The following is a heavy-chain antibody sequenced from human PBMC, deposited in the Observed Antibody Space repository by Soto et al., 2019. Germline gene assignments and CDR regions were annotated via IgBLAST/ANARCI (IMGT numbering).Heavy chain of an antibody. CDR1: GYSFTSYW. J-gene: IGHJ6*02. D-gene: IGHD3-3*01. Sequence: PGQSLKISCKGLGYSFTSYWRGWVLQMTRKPLEWMGIIDPGDSDTRYSPSFQGQVTISADKSISTAYLQWSSLKASDTAMYYCAREGYGFWRSSPYGMDVWGQGSTVTVS. CDR2: IDPGDSDT. V-gene: IGHV5-51*01. CDR3: AREGYGFWRSSPYGMDV.